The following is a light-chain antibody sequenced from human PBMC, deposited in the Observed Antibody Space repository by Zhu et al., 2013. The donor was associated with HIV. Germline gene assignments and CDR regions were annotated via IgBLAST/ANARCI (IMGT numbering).Light chain of an antibody. J-gene: IGLJ1*01. Sequence: SYELTQPPSQSVSPGQTATITCSGDELGEKSVSWYQQKTGQSPVLVIYQDAKRPSGIPERFSGSTSGNTATLTISRTQTLDEADYYCQAWDASTAVFGTGTKITVL. V-gene: IGLV3-1*01. CDR3: QAWDASTAV. CDR1: ELGEKS. CDR2: QDA.